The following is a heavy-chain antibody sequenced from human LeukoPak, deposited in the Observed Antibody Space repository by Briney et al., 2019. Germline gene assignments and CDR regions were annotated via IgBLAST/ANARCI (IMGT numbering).Heavy chain of an antibody. CDR3: ASMTTVTPRYYYYYGMDV. J-gene: IGHJ6*02. Sequence: ASVKVSCKASGGTFSSYAISWVRQAPGQGLEWMGGIIPIFGTANYAQKFQGRVTITADESTSTAYMELSSLRSEDTAVYYCASMTTVTPRYYYYYGMDVWGQGTTVTVSS. CDR2: IIPIFGTA. V-gene: IGHV1-69*13. CDR1: GGTFSSYA. D-gene: IGHD4-11*01.